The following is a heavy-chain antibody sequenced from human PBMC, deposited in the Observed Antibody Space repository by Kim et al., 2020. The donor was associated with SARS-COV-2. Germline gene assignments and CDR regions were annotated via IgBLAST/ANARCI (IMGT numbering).Heavy chain of an antibody. CDR2: VNNNNNP. Sequence: GGSLRLSCAASGFTFSRRATSWVRQVPGKGLEWIASVNNNNNPYYADSVKGRFTVSRDITKDTLYLQMNSLRADDTALYYCAKDHPSSGWPTFDSWGQGT. CDR3: AKDHPSSGWPTFDS. D-gene: IGHD6-19*01. CDR1: GFTFSRRA. V-gene: IGHV3-23*05. J-gene: IGHJ4*02.